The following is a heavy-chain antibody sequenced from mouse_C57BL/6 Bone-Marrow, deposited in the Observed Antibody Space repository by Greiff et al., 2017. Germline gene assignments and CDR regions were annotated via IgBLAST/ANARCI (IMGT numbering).Heavy chain of an antibody. D-gene: IGHD1-1*01. CDR3: TREVYYGSSYDWYFDV. CDR2: IDPETGGT. CDR1: GYTFTDYE. J-gene: IGHJ1*03. V-gene: IGHV1-15*01. Sequence: QVQLKQSGAELVRPGASVTLSCKASGYTFTDYEMHWVKQTPVHGLEWIGAIDPETGGTAYNQKFKGKAILTADKSSSTAYMELRSLTSEDSAVYYCTREVYYGSSYDWYFDVWGTGTTVTVSS.